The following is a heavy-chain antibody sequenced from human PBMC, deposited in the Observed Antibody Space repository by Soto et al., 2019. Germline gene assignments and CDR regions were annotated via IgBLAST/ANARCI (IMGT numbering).Heavy chain of an antibody. CDR1: GYTFTSYD. V-gene: IGHV1-8*01. D-gene: IGHD6-6*01. CDR3: ARGRDGDIAARPKSRVRYYYYYMDV. J-gene: IGHJ6*03. CDR2: MNPNSGNT. Sequence: ASVKVSCKASGYTFTSYDINWVRQATGQGLEWMGWMNPNSGNTGYAQKFQGRVTMTRNTSISTAYMELSSLRSEDTAVYYCARGRDGDIAARPKSRVRYYYYYMDVWGKGTTVTVSS.